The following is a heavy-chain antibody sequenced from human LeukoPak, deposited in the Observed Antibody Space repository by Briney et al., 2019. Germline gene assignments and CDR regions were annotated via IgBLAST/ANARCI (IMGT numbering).Heavy chain of an antibody. V-gene: IGHV1-2*02. CDR2: INPNSGGT. J-gene: IGHJ5*02. CDR1: GYTLTGYY. Sequence: ASVKVSCKASGYTLTGYYMHWVRQAPGQGLEWMGWINPNSGGTNYAQKFQGRVTMTRDTSISTAYMELSRLRSDDTAVYYCAREDYGGNSGKWFDPWGQGTLVTVSS. D-gene: IGHD4-23*01. CDR3: AREDYGGNSGKWFDP.